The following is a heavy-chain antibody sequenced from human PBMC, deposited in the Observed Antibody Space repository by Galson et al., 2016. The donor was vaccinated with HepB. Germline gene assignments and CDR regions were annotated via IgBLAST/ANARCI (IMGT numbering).Heavy chain of an antibody. Sequence: SVKVSCKASGYSFTSYHMHWVRQAPGQDFEWMGLINPNGGTTSYVEKLQGRVTMTRDASTSTVYMELRSLRSEDTAVYYCARGPMWEGSCSGGHCYDWFEPWGQGTQVTVSS. J-gene: IGHJ5*02. D-gene: IGHD2-15*01. CDR3: ARGPMWEGSCSGGHCYDWFEP. V-gene: IGHV1-46*01. CDR2: INPNGGTT. CDR1: GYSFTSYH.